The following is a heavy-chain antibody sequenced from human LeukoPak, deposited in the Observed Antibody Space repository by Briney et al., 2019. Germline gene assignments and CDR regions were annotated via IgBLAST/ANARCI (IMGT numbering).Heavy chain of an antibody. CDR1: GYTFTGYY. CDR2: INPNSGGT. Sequence: GASVKVSCKASGYTFTGYYMHWVRQAPGQGLEWMGWINPNSGGTNYAQKFQGRVTMTRDTSISTAYMELSRLRSDDTAVYYCARGHSSGWYRYYYYYMDVWGKGTTVTVSS. D-gene: IGHD6-19*01. J-gene: IGHJ6*03. CDR3: ARGHSSGWYRYYYYYMDV. V-gene: IGHV1-2*02.